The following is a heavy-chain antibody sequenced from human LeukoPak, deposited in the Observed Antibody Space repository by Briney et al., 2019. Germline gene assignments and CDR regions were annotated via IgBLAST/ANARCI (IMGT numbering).Heavy chain of an antibody. Sequence: SVKVSCKASGYTFTGYYMHWVRQAPGQGLEWMGWINPNSGGTNYAQKFQGRVTMTRDTSISTAYMELSRLRSDDTAVYYCARDPSSSSIGNNWFDPWGQGTLVTVSS. J-gene: IGHJ5*02. CDR2: INPNSGGT. CDR1: GYTFTGYY. V-gene: IGHV1-2*02. CDR3: ARDPSSSSIGNNWFDP. D-gene: IGHD6-6*01.